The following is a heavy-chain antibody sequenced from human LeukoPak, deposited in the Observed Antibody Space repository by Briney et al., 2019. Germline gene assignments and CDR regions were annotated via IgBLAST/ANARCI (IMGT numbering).Heavy chain of an antibody. J-gene: IGHJ6*03. CDR2: MNPNTGNT. D-gene: IGHD3-10*01. V-gene: IGHV1-8*01. CDR1: RYTFSSYD. CDR3: ARRGSNYYYYMDV. Sequence: ASVKVSCKASRYTFSSYDINWVRQATGQGLEWMGWMNPNTGNTGYAQKFQGRVTMTRNTSISTAYMELNSLRSEDTAVYYCARRGSNYYYYMDVWGKGTTVTISS.